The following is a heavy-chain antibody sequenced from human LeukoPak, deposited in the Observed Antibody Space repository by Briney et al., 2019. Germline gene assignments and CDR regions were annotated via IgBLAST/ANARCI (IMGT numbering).Heavy chain of an antibody. CDR2: IYSSGSA. CDR1: GGSIGTYY. D-gene: IGHD6-13*01. V-gene: IGHV4-4*07. Sequence: PSETLSLTCTVSGGSIGTYYWKWIRQPAGQGLEWIGHIYSSGSANYNPSLKSRVTMSVDTSKNQFSLRLTSVTAADTAVYYCARRAGNSWFFDYWGQGILVTVSS. J-gene: IGHJ4*02. CDR3: ARRAGNSWFFDY.